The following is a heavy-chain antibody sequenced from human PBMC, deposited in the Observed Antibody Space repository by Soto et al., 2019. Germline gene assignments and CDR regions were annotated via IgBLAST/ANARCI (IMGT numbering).Heavy chain of an antibody. CDR2: ISYDGSNK. D-gene: IGHD3-3*01. J-gene: IGHJ4*02. Sequence: PGGSLRLSCAASGFTFSSYGMHWVRQAPGKGLEWVAVISYDGSNKYYADSVKGRFTISRDNSKNTLYLQMNSLRAEDTAVYYCAKDQGPDAEIFGVVIWVFDYWGQGTLVTVSS. V-gene: IGHV3-30*18. CDR1: GFTFSSYG. CDR3: AKDQGPDAEIFGVVIWVFDY.